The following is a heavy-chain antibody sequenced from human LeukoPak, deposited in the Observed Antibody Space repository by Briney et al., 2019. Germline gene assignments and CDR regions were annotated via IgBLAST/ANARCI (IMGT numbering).Heavy chain of an antibody. J-gene: IGHJ4*02. D-gene: IGHD3-3*01. CDR3: ARSNLDFWSGSSTDY. CDR2: IKQDGSPE. CDR1: GFTFSSYC. V-gene: IGHV3-7*01. Sequence: GGSLRLSCAASGFTFSSYCMTWVRQAPGKGLEWVADIKQDGSPEYSVDSVRGRFTISRDNAKNSLYLQMNSLRVEDTALYYCARSNLDFWSGSSTDYWGQGTPVTVSS.